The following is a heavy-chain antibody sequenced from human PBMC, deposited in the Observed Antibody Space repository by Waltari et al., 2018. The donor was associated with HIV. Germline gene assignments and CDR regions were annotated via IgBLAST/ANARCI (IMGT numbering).Heavy chain of an antibody. J-gene: IGHJ4*02. CDR1: GFSVSTTY. CDR2: IYGNGKT. Sequence: EVQLVQSGGDLIQPGGSLRLSCAASGFSVSTTYMTWVRQAPGKGLEGVSIIYGNGKTYYADSVRGRFTISRDNSNNTLYLQMNSLKVEDTAFYYCARGYFKGLDCWGQGALVYVSS. D-gene: IGHD3-9*01. V-gene: IGHV3-53*01. CDR3: ARGYFKGLDC.